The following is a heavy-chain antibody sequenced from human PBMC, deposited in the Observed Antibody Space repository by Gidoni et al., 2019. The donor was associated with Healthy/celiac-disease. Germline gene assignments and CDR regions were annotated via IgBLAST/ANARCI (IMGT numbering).Heavy chain of an antibody. CDR1: GFTFSNAW. V-gene: IGHV3-15*01. D-gene: IGHD2-8*01. J-gene: IGHJ4*02. CDR2: IKSKTDGGTT. CDR3: TTGGVYCTNGVCYGY. Sequence: EVQLVESGGGLVKPGGSLRLSCPASGFTFSNAWMSWVRQAPGKGLEWVGRIKSKTDGGTTDYAAPVKGRFTISRDDSKNTLYLQMNSLKTEDTAVYYCTTGGVYCTNGVCYGYWGQGTLVTVSS.